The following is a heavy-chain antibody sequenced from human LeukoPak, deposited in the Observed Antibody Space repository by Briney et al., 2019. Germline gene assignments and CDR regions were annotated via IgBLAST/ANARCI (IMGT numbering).Heavy chain of an antibody. CDR3: AITRDIVVVVAAPNFQH. V-gene: IGHV1-69*05. D-gene: IGHD2-15*01. CDR1: GGTFSSYA. J-gene: IGHJ1*01. CDR2: IIPIFGTA. Sequence: SVKVSCKASGGTFSSYAISWVRQAPGQGLEWMGRIIPIFGTANYAQKFQGRVTITTDESTSTAYMELSSLRSEDTAVYYCAITRDIVVVVAAPNFQHWGQGTVVTVSS.